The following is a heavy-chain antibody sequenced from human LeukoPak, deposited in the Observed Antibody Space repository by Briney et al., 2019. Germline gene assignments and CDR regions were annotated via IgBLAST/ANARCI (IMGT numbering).Heavy chain of an antibody. CDR3: AKQWVDC. CDR1: GFPFSNYA. J-gene: IGHJ4*02. V-gene: IGHV3-23*01. CDR2: ISESGDKT. D-gene: IGHD1-26*01. Sequence: PGGSLRLSCAASGFPFSNYAMNWVSQAPGKGLEWVSSISESGDKTDYADSVRGRFTISRDNSQNTLYLQMNSLRVEDTALYYCAKQWVDCWGQGTLVTVSS.